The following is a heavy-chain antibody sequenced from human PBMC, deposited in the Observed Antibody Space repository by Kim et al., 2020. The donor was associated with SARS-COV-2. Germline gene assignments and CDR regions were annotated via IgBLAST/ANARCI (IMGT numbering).Heavy chain of an antibody. Sequence: DSVKDRLTVSRDNAKNTLSLQMSSLRVEDTAIYYCVKSLLRSIGNSGYFDSWGQGTLVTVSP. V-gene: IGHV3-64D*06. J-gene: IGHJ4*02. CDR3: VKSLLRSIGNSGYFDS. D-gene: IGHD3-3*02.